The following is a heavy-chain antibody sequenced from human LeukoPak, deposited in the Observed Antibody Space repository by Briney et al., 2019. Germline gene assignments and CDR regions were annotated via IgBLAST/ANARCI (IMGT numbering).Heavy chain of an antibody. CDR2: INHSGST. V-gene: IGHV4-34*01. J-gene: IGHJ3*02. D-gene: IGHD4-23*01. CDR3: ARADYGGKGRRDAFDI. Sequence: SETLSLTCAVYGGSFSGYYWSWIRQPPGKGLEWIGEINHSGSTNYNPSLKSRVTISVDTSKNQFSLKLSSVTAADTAVYYCARADYGGKGRRDAFDIWGQGTMVTVSS. CDR1: GGSFSGYY.